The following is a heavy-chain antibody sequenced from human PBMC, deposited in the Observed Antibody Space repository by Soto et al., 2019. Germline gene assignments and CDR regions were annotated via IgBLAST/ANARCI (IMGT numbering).Heavy chain of an antibody. J-gene: IGHJ6*02. Sequence: ASVKVSCKASGYTFTSYGISWVRQAPGQGLEWMGWISAYNGNTNYAQKLQGRVTMTTDTSTSTAYMELRSLRSDDTAVYYCARLFFTVTDIVVVVAGGYYYGMDVWGQGTTVTVSS. CDR1: GYTFTSYG. CDR3: ARLFFTVTDIVVVVAGGYYYGMDV. V-gene: IGHV1-18*01. D-gene: IGHD2-15*01. CDR2: ISAYNGNT.